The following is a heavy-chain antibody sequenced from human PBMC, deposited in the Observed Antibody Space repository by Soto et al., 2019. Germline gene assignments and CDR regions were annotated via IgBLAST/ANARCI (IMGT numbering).Heavy chain of an antibody. CDR1: NGSLSGSY. CDR2: INHSGTT. J-gene: IGHJ6*02. V-gene: IGHV4-34*01. CDR3: ARKVRQKSSVHRNNYYYNVMDV. Sequence: QVQLQQWGAGLLKPSETLSLTCGVSNGSLSGSYWSWIRLSPGKGLEWIGEINHSGTTNYNPSLSSRVTISVDTSKNQFSLNLSSVTAADTAVYYCARKVRQKSSVHRNNYYYNVMDVWGQGTTVTVSS. D-gene: IGHD3-10*01.